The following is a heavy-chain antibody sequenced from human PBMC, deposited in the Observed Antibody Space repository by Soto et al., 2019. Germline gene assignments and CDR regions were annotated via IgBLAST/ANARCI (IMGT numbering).Heavy chain of an antibody. V-gene: IGHV5-51*01. CDR1: GYSFTTYW. J-gene: IGHJ4*02. CDR2: VHPGDSKT. Sequence: GESLKISCRVSGYSFTTYWIGWVRQMSGKGLEWVGIVHPGDSKTRYSSSCQGRVTISADRSINTAYLQWSSLQASDTAMYYCERQGGTDTPMIIDYWGQGTLVTVSS. CDR3: ERQGGTDTPMIIDY. D-gene: IGHD5-18*01.